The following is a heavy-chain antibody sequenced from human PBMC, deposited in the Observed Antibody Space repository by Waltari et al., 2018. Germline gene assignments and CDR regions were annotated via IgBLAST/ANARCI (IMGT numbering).Heavy chain of an antibody. J-gene: IGHJ4*02. D-gene: IGHD6-6*01. CDR3: ARGRWYSSSSGFDY. V-gene: IGHV4-34*01. CDR2: INHSGST. Sequence: QVQLQQWGAGLLKPSETLSLTCAVYGGSFSGYYWSWIRQPPGKGLEWIGEINHSGSTNSNPSLKSRVPISVDTSKNQFSLKLSSVTAADTAVYYCARGRWYSSSSGFDYWGQGTLVTVSS. CDR1: GGSFSGYY.